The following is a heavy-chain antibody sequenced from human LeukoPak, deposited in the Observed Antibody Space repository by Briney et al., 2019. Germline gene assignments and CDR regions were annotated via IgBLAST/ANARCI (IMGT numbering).Heavy chain of an antibody. CDR2: IHSSGST. Sequence: SETLSLTCTVSSGSISSYYWSWIRQPAGKGLEWIGRIHSSGSTNSKPSLKSRVTMSVDTSKNQFSLKLSSVTAADTAVYYCARGAYGSSLSRYYYYYMDVWGKGTTVTVSS. CDR3: ARGAYGSSLSRYYYYYMDV. J-gene: IGHJ6*03. V-gene: IGHV4-4*07. CDR1: SGSISSYY. D-gene: IGHD4-17*01.